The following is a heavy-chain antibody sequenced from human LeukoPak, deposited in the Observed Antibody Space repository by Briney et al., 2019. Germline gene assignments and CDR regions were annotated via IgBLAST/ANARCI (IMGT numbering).Heavy chain of an antibody. CDR2: IIAMFATA. J-gene: IGHJ4*02. V-gene: IGHV1-69*05. D-gene: IGHD5-18*01. Sequence: SVMLSCQASGGTFSSYAIGWVRQAPGQGLEWMGRIIAMFATANYAHKWQGRVTITTDESTSTAYMELSSLRSEDTAVYYCAKNVDTAMATYDYWGQGTLVTVSS. CDR1: GGTFSSYA. CDR3: AKNVDTAMATYDY.